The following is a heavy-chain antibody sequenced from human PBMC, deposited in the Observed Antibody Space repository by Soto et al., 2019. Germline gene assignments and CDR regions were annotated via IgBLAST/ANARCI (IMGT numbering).Heavy chain of an antibody. V-gene: IGHV3-21*01. CDR3: AREYTAWPLAYGLDV. CDR2: TSSRSDI. J-gene: IGHJ6*02. D-gene: IGHD2-2*02. CDR1: GFTFSTYS. Sequence: GGSLRLSCVGSGFTFSTYSINWVRQAPGKGLEWVSSTSSRSDIYYADSVKGRFTISRDNAKNSVSLQMNSLRAEDTAVYYCAREYTAWPLAYGLDVWGQGTTVTVSS.